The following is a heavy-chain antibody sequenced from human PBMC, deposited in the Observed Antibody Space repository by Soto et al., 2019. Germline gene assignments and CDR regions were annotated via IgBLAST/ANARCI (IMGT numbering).Heavy chain of an antibody. CDR2: ISGSGSYI. Sequence: PGGSLRLSCATSGFTFSGYALNWVRQAPGKGLEWVSSISGSGSYIYYADSVEGRFTISRDNAKESVFLEMSDLRSDDTAVYYCAANWNFGLNFWGQGTLVTVSS. V-gene: IGHV3-21*01. CDR1: GFTFSGYA. CDR3: AANWNFGLNF. J-gene: IGHJ4*02. D-gene: IGHD1-1*01.